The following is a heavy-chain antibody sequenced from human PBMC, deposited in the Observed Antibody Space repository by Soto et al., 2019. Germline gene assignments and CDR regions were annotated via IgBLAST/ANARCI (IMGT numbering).Heavy chain of an antibody. CDR2: IIPIFGTA. D-gene: IGHD3-3*02. J-gene: IGHJ6*02. V-gene: IGHV1-69*13. CDR1: GGTFSSYA. Sequence: GASVKVSCKASGGTFSSYAFNWVRRAPGQRLEWVGGIIPIFGTANYAQKFQGRVTITADESTSTAYMELSSLRSDDTAVYYCARDQVECISPTCRYFYYGMDVWGQGTTVTVSS. CDR3: ARDQVECISPTCRYFYYGMDV.